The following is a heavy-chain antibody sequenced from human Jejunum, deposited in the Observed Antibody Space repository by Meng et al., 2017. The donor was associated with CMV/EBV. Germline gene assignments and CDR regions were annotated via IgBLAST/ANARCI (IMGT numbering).Heavy chain of an antibody. CDR3: ARDPAYCGGDCYPGKSWFDP. Sequence: ISGYYWSWIRLPPGKGLEWIGYISYSGSTNYNPSLNSRVTMSVDTSKNQFSLKLSSVTAADTAVYYCARDPAYCGGDCYPGKSWFDPWGQGSLVTVSS. J-gene: IGHJ5*02. CDR1: ISGYY. CDR2: ISYSGST. V-gene: IGHV4-59*01. D-gene: IGHD2-21*02.